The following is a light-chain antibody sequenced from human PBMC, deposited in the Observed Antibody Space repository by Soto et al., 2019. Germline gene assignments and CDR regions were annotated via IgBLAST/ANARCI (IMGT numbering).Light chain of an antibody. CDR1: QSVSNDF. Sequence: EIVLTQSPGILSLSPGERATLSCRASQSVSNDFLAWYQQKPGQAPRLLIYGASTRATDVPDRFSGSGSGAEFTPTISSLQSEDFAVYYCQQYNNWPPGTFGQGTKVDIK. V-gene: IGKV3D-15*01. CDR2: GAS. CDR3: QQYNNWPPGT. J-gene: IGKJ1*01.